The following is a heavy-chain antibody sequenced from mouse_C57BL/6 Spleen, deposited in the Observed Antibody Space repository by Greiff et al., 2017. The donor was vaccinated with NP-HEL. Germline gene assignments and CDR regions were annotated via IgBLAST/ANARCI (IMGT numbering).Heavy chain of an antibody. D-gene: IGHD2-14*01. Sequence: QVQLQQSGAELVRPGASVTLSCKASGYTFTDYEMHWVKQTPVHGLAWIGAIDPETGGTAYNQTFKGKATLTADKSSSTAYMELRSLTSEDSAVYCCRGEEYDRGFDYWGQGTTLTVSS. CDR3: RGEEYDRGFDY. CDR1: GYTFTDYE. J-gene: IGHJ2*01. CDR2: IDPETGGT. V-gene: IGHV1-15*01.